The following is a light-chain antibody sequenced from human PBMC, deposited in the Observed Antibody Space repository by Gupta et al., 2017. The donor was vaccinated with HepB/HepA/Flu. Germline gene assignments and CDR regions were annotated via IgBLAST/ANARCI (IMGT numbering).Light chain of an antibody. J-gene: IGLJ2*01. Sequence: QSALAQPASVSASPGQSITISCTGSNSDVGSYNFVSWYQQHPGRAPKLIIYEVAKRPSGISDRFSGSKSGNTASLTISGLQAEDEAHYFCSSYAGGSVFVFGGGTKLTVL. V-gene: IGLV2-23*02. CDR1: NSDVGSYNF. CDR3: SSYAGGSVFV. CDR2: EVA.